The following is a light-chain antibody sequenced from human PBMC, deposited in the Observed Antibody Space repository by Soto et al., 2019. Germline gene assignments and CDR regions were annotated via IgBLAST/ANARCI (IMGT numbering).Light chain of an antibody. Sequence: EIVLTQSPGTLSLSPGDRASLSGRARQSVRGYYLAGYLQRPGQAPSILIYGASRRATGIPARFSGSGSGTDFTLTISRLEPEDFGLYYCQQYGSSAPIPFGQGTRVEI. CDR2: GAS. CDR1: QSVRGYY. J-gene: IGKJ5*01. CDR3: QQYGSSAPIP. V-gene: IGKV3-20*01.